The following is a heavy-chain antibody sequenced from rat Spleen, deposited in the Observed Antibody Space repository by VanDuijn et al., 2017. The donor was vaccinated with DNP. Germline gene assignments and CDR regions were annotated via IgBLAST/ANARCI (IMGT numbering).Heavy chain of an antibody. CDR1: GFTFSDYA. D-gene: IGHD1-4*01. CDR3: ARSRLPGYYPFAC. J-gene: IGHJ2*01. Sequence: EVQLVESGGGLVQPGGSLKLSCAASGFTFSDYAMAWVRQAPKKGLEWVATIIYDGNITYYRDSVKGRFPISRDNAKSTLYLQMDSLRSEDTATYYCARSRLPGYYPFACWGQGVMVTVSS. V-gene: IGHV5-17*01. CDR2: IIYDGNIT.